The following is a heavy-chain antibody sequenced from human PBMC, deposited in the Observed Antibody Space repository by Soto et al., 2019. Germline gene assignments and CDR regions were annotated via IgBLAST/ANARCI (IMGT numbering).Heavy chain of an antibody. J-gene: IGHJ6*02. V-gene: IGHV4-30-2*01. CDR3: ARDRRIYADKRNGDYYYYYGMDV. D-gene: IGHD3-3*02. CDR1: GGSISSGGYS. Sequence: QLQLQESGSGLVKPSQTLSLTCAVSGGSISSGGYSWSWIRQPPGKGLEWLGYIYHSGSTYYNPSLKSRVTISVDRSTNQFSLKLSSVTAADTAVYYCARDRRIYADKRNGDYYYYYGMDVWGQGTTVTVSS. CDR2: IYHSGST.